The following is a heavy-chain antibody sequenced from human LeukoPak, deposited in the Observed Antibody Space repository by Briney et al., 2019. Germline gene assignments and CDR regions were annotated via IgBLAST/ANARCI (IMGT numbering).Heavy chain of an antibody. Sequence: SETLSLTCTVSGGSISSSSYYWGWIRQPPGKGLEWIGSIYYSGSTYYNPSLKSRVTISVDTSKDQFSLKLSSVTAADTAVYYCARIPRGRQTAHRGDYWGQGTLVTVSS. CDR2: IYYSGST. CDR3: ARIPRGRQTAHRGDY. V-gene: IGHV4-39*07. J-gene: IGHJ4*02. D-gene: IGHD1-14*01. CDR1: GGSISSSSYY.